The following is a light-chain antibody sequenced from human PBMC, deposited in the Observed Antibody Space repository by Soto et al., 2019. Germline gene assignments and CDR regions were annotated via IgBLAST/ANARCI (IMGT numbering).Light chain of an antibody. CDR2: GAS. Sequence: EIVLTQSPGTLSLSPGERATLSCRASQSVSSSYLAWYQQKPGQAPRLLIYGASSRATGIPDRFSGSGSGTDFTLTINRLEPEDFAVYYCQQYGRSGYTFGQGTKREIK. CDR3: QQYGRSGYT. V-gene: IGKV3-20*01. CDR1: QSVSSSY. J-gene: IGKJ2*01.